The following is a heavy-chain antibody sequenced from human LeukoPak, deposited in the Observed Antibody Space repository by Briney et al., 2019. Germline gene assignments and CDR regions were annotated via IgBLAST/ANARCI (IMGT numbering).Heavy chain of an antibody. D-gene: IGHD3-22*01. V-gene: IGHV1-24*01. J-gene: IGHJ4*02. CDR2: FDPEDGET. CDR1: GYTLTELS. Sequence: ASVKVSCKVSGYTLTELSMRWVGQAPGKGLGWMGGFDPEDGETIYAQKFQGRVTMTEDTSTDTAYMELSSLRSEDTAVYYCAPRSHYYDSSGYYYAFDYWGQGTLVTVSS. CDR3: APRSHYYDSSGYYYAFDY.